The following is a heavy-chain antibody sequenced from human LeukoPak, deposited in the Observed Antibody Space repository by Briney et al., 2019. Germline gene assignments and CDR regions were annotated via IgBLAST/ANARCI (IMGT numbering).Heavy chain of an antibody. D-gene: IGHD3-16*01. CDR3: ARLKLGAYFDL. V-gene: IGHV4-59*08. J-gene: IGHJ2*01. CDR2: VYNSGDT. CDR1: GGSTSSDY. Sequence: PSETLSLTCTVSGGSTSSDYWSWIRQSPGKGLEWVGYVYNSGDTGKNPSLKSRVTILLDTSKNQCPLKLTSVSAADTAVYYCARLKLGAYFDLWGRGTLVTASS.